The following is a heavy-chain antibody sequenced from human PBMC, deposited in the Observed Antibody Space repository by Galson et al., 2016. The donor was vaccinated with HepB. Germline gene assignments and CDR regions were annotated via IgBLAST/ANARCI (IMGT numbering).Heavy chain of an antibody. D-gene: IGHD1-26*01. CDR3: ARDIRRGGTSRHSCFDP. V-gene: IGHV4-31*03. CDR1: GGSISSGGHY. CDR2: IYNSGRT. J-gene: IGHJ5*02. Sequence: TLSLTCTVSGGSISSGGHYWSWIRQHPGKGLEWIGYIYNSGRTYYNPSLKRRVTISVDTSKNQFSLKLNSVTAADTAVYYCARDIRRGGTSRHSCFDPWGQGTLVTVSS.